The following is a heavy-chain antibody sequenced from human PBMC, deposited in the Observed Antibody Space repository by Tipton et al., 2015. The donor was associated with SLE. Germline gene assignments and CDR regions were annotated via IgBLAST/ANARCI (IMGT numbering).Heavy chain of an antibody. CDR3: ARGGSGYISV. Sequence: SLRLSCAVSGFTLSKFWMDWVRQAPGKGPMWVSQIDTDGSSTSYADSVKGRFTISRDNAQNTLYLQMDSLRAEDTAVYYCARGGSGYISVWGQGTLVTVSS. D-gene: IGHD6-19*01. V-gene: IGHV3-74*01. CDR2: IDTDGSST. J-gene: IGHJ4*02. CDR1: GFTLSKFW.